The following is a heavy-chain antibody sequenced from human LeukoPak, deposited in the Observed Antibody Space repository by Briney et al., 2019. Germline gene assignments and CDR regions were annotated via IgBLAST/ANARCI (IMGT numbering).Heavy chain of an antibody. Sequence: SETLSLTCTVSGGSISSYYWSWIRQPPGKGLEWIGYVYYSGNTNYNPSLKSRVTISVDTSKNQFSLKLSSVTAADTAVYYCARGEGTYYYYYMDVWGKGTTVTVSS. V-gene: IGHV4-59*01. D-gene: IGHD1-1*01. CDR1: GGSISSYY. J-gene: IGHJ6*03. CDR3: ARGEGTYYYYYMDV. CDR2: VYYSGNT.